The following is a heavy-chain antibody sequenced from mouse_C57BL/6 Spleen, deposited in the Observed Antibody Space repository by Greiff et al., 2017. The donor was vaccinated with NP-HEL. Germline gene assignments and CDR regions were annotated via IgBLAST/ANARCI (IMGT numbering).Heavy chain of an antibody. CDR1: GYTFTSYW. CDR3: ARDYGSSYRYFDV. V-gene: IGHV1-50*01. J-gene: IGHJ1*03. CDR2: IDPSDSYT. D-gene: IGHD1-1*01. Sequence: QVQLQQPGAELVKPGASVELSCKASGYTFTSYWMQWVKQRPGQGLEWIGEIDPSDSYTNYNQKFKGKATLTVDTSSSTAYMQLSSLTSEDSAVYYCARDYGSSYRYFDVWGTGTTVTVSS.